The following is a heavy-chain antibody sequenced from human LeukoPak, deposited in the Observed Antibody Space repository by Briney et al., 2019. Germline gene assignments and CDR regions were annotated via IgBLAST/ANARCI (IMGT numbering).Heavy chain of an antibody. CDR3: VRGADTGYSSDS. J-gene: IGHJ4*02. D-gene: IGHD3-9*01. CDR1: GFTFSRYG. V-gene: IGHV3-74*01. CDR2: INSDGRST. Sequence: GGSLRLSCVASGFTFSRYGMHWVGQPPGKGLFWVSRINSDGRSTNYADSVKGRFSISRDNAENTLYLQMNSLRVEDTAVYYCVRGADTGYSSDSWGQGTLVTVSS.